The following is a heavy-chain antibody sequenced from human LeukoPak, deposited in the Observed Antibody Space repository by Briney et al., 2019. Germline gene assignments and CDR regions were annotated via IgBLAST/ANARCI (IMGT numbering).Heavy chain of an antibody. V-gene: IGHV4-59*02. CDR2: IYHTGST. CDR1: GGSVSDYY. D-gene: IGHD7-27*01. Sequence: PSETLSLTCTISGGSVSDYYWSWIRQSPGKGLEWIGYIYHTGSTSYSPSIKSRVTIPADTSQNQFSLKLSSVTAADTAVYYCASRKLGNDYWGQGTLVTVSS. J-gene: IGHJ4*02. CDR3: ASRKLGNDY.